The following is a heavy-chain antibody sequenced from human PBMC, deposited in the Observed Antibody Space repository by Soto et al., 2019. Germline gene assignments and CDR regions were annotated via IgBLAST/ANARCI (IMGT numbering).Heavy chain of an antibody. CDR2: IIPTFGRT. D-gene: IGHD3-10*02. J-gene: IGHJ6*02. V-gene: IGHV1-69*15. Sequence: SCTSSADTFGRYAISWMRQAPGKGLEWRGKIIPTFGRTKYAQKFQGRLTISADDSTCTAYMELTSLESDDTAVYYCARDPLSSFAMDVWGQGTTVTVSS. CDR3: ARDPLSSFAMDV. CDR1: ADTFGRYA.